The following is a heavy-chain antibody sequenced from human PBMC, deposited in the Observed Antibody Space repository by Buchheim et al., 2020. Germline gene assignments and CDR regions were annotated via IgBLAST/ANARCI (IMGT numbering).Heavy chain of an antibody. CDR3: ARGNAPMGAFDH. D-gene: IGHD3-10*01. Sequence: QVQLQESGPELVKPSQTLSLTCTVSGASISSGGYYWSWIRQLPGKGLEWIGYIYYSGSTYFNPSLKSRVNLSVDTSKIQFSLTLSSVTAADTAVYYCARGNAPMGAFDHWGQGT. CDR2: IYYSGST. J-gene: IGHJ3*01. V-gene: IGHV4-31*03. CDR1: GASISSGGYY.